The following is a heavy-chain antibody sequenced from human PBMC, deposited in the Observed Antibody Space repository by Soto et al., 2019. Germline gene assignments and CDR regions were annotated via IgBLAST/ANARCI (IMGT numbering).Heavy chain of an antibody. CDR2: MYHSGSP. Sequence: QVQLQASGPGLVKPSQTLSLTCTVSGGSISTGDLSWSWIRQHPGKGLEWIGDMYHSGSPYYNPSCKSRLTISVDPSKSQCSLRLSSVTAADTAVYYCARTRENVVGLNLEDTYFPPCGQGTLVTVSS. CDR1: GGSISTGDLS. J-gene: IGHJ5*02. V-gene: IGHV4-31*03. D-gene: IGHD2-21*01. CDR3: ARTRENVVGLNLEDTYFPP.